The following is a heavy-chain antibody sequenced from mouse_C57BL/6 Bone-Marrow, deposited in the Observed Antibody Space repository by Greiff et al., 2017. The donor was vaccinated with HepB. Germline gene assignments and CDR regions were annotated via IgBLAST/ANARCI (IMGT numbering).Heavy chain of an antibody. CDR3: ARKRQLRLRGFAY. D-gene: IGHD3-2*02. CDR1: GYTFTSYW. Sequence: QVQLQQSGAELAKPGASVKLSCKASGYTFTSYWMHWVKQRPGQGLEWIGYINPSSGYTKYNQKFKDKATLTADKTSSTAYMQLSSLTYEDSAVYYCARKRQLRLRGFAYWGQGTLVTVSA. J-gene: IGHJ3*01. V-gene: IGHV1-7*01. CDR2: INPSSGYT.